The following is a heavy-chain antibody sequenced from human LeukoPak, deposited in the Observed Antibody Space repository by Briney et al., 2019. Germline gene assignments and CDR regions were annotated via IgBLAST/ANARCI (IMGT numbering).Heavy chain of an antibody. V-gene: IGHV3-30*03. CDR2: IAYDGNNQ. CDR1: GFTFSNYA. J-gene: IGHJ4*02. CDR3: ARGYTWIQLWLFDY. D-gene: IGHD5-18*01. Sequence: GGSLRLSCAASGFTFSNYAMHWVRQAPGKGLEWVAIIAYDGNNQYCADSVKGRFTMSRDNSKNTLYLQMNSLTAEDTAVYYCARGYTWIQLWLFDYWGQGTLVTVSS.